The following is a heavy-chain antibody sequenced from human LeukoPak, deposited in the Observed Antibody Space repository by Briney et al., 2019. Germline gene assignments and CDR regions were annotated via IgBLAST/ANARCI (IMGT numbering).Heavy chain of an antibody. CDR1: GFTFSRFS. D-gene: IGHD1-1*01. CDR3: ARKESGQRPLDH. Sequence: GGSLRLSCAASGFTFSRFSMSWVRQAPGKGLEWVSVIGGSGTTTIYADSVKGRFTISRDNSKNTVFLHMSGLRAEDTALYYCARKESGQRPLDHWGQGTLVPVSS. V-gene: IGHV3-23*01. CDR2: IGGSGTTT. J-gene: IGHJ4*02.